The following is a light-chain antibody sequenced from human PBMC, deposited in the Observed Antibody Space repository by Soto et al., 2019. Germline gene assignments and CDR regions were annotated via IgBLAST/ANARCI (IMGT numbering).Light chain of an antibody. CDR2: SDN. J-gene: IGLJ3*02. CDR3: AAWDDSLNGWV. CDR1: SSNIGSNT. Sequence: QLVLTQPPSASGTPGQRVTISCSGGSSNIGSNTVNWYQQLPGTAPKLLIYSDNQRPSGVPDRFSGSESGTSASLAISGLQSEDEADYYCAAWDDSLNGWVFGGGTKLTVL. V-gene: IGLV1-44*01.